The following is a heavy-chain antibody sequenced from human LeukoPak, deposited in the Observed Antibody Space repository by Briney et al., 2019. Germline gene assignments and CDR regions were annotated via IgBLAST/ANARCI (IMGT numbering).Heavy chain of an antibody. V-gene: IGHV1-24*01. J-gene: IGHJ4*02. CDR1: GYTFTGYY. CDR3: ATDAVGYCSGGSCADY. CDR2: FDPEDGET. D-gene: IGHD2-15*01. Sequence: ASVKVSCKASGYTFTGYYMHWVRQAPGKGLEWMGGFDPEDGETIYAQKFQGRVTMTEDTSTDTAYMELSSLRSEDTAVYYCATDAVGYCSGGSCADYWGQGTLVTVSS.